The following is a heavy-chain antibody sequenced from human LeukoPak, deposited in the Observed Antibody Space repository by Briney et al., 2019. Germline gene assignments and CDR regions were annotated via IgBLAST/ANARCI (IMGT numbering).Heavy chain of an antibody. Sequence: SETLSLTCTVSGGSISSSSYYWGWIRQPPGKGLEWIGSIYYSGSTYYNPSLKSRVTISVDTSKNQFSLKLSSVTAADTAVYYCARGGTDSSGYYYGGTDFDYWGQGTLVTVSS. J-gene: IGHJ4*02. CDR2: IYYSGST. CDR1: GGSISSSSYY. V-gene: IGHV4-39*01. D-gene: IGHD3-22*01. CDR3: ARGGTDSSGYYYGGTDFDY.